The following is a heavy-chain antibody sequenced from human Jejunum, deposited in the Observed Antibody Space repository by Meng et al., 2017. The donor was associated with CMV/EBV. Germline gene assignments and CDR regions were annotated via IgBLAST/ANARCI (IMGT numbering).Heavy chain of an antibody. V-gene: IGHV3-7*01. CDR1: W. CDR2: IKQYGSDQ. Sequence: WMAWVRQAPGRGLEWVANIKQYGSDQYLMDSVEGRFTISRDNTKNSVYLQMNSLRVGDTAVYYCTRVMSFGVVPEVYGMDVWGQGTTVTVSS. CDR3: TRVMSFGVVPEVYGMDV. J-gene: IGHJ6*02. D-gene: IGHD3-3*01.